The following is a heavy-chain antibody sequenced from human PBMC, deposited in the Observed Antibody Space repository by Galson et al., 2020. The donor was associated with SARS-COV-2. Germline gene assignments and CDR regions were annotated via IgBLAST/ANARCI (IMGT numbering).Heavy chain of an antibody. CDR2: INPSGST. CDR1: GGSHRGYY. Sequence: SETLSLTCAVYGGSHRGYYWSWLRQPPGKGLEWIGAINPSGSTNYNPSLKSRVTISVDTSKNHFSLKLSSVTAADTAGYDCAREENCFVVVTATRMGYFDYWGRGTRATGSS. V-gene: IGHV4-34*01. D-gene: IGHD2-21*02. CDR3: AREENCFVVVTATRMGYFDY. J-gene: IGHJ4*02.